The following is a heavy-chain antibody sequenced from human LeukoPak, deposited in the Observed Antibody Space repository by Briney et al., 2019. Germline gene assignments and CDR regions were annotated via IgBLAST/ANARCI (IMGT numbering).Heavy chain of an antibody. Sequence: GGSVRLSCAASGFTFSTYWMHWVRQAPGKGLVWVSRINSGGTTTNYADSVKGRFTISRDNAKNTLYLQMNSLRGEDTAVYYCATSNWFDPWGQGTLVTVSS. V-gene: IGHV3-74*01. CDR1: GFTFSTYW. J-gene: IGHJ5*02. CDR2: INSGGTTT. D-gene: IGHD2-2*01. CDR3: ATSNWFDP.